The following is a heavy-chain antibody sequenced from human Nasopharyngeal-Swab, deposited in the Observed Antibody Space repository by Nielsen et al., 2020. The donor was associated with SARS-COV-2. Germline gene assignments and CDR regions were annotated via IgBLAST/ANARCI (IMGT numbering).Heavy chain of an antibody. CDR1: GFTFSSNS. V-gene: IGHV3-48*02. D-gene: IGHD6-19*01. CDR2: ISSSSSTK. Sequence: GESLKISCAASGFTFSSNSMNWVRQAPGKGLEWVSYISSSSSTKYNADSVKGRFTISRDNAKNSLYLQMNSLRDEDTAVYYCASSTIVVAGRGTLGASFDYWGQGTLVTVSS. J-gene: IGHJ4*02. CDR3: ASSTIVVAGRGTLGASFDY.